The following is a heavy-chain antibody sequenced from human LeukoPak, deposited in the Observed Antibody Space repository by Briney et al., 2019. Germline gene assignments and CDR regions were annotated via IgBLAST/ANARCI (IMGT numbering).Heavy chain of an antibody. D-gene: IGHD3-16*01. V-gene: IGHV1-69*01. Sequence: SVKVSCKASGGTFSSYTISWVRQAPGEGLEWMGGIIPIFGTANYAQKFQGRVTITADESTSTAYMELSSLRSEDTAAYYCATQRGEEMVFPPLFDYWGQGTLVTVSS. CDR1: GGTFSSYT. CDR3: ATQRGEEMVFPPLFDY. J-gene: IGHJ4*02. CDR2: IIPIFGTA.